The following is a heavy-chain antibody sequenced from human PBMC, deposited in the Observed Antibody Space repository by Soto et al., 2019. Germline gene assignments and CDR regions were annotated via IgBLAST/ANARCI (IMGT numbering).Heavy chain of an antibody. V-gene: IGHV4-34*01. CDR3: ARVPRRRAIDSSGYVDY. CDR2: INHSGST. J-gene: IGHJ4*02. Sequence: QVQLQQWGAGLLKPSETLSLTCAVYGGSFSGYYWSWIRQPPGKGLEWIGEINHSGSTNYNPSLKSRVTISVDTSKNQFSLKLSSVPAADTAVYYCARVPRRRAIDSSGYVDYWGQGTLVTVSS. D-gene: IGHD3-22*01. CDR1: GGSFSGYY.